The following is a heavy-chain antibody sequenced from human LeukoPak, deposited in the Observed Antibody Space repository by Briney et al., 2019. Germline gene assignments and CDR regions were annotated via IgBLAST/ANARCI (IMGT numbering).Heavy chain of an antibody. Sequence: ASVKVSCEASGYTFTIYGISWVRQAPGQGLEWVGWISAYNGNTNYAQKLQGRVTMTTDTSTSTAYMELRSLRSDDTAVYCCARVVGAGATRVRYFDYWGQGTLVTVSS. V-gene: IGHV1-18*01. CDR3: ARVVGAGATRVRYFDY. CDR1: GYTFTIYG. D-gene: IGHD1-26*01. CDR2: ISAYNGNT. J-gene: IGHJ4*02.